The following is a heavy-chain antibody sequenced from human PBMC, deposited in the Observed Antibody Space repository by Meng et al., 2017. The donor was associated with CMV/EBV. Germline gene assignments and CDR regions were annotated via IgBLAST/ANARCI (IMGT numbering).Heavy chain of an antibody. Sequence: ASVKVSCKASGYTFTSYGISWVRQAPGQGLEWMGWISAYNGNTNYAQKLQGRVTMTTDTSTSTAYMELRSLRSDDTAVYYCARRNNYNYYYYGMDVWGQGITVTVSS. CDR3: ARRNNYNYYYYGMDV. J-gene: IGHJ6*02. D-gene: IGHD4-11*01. CDR2: ISAYNGNT. V-gene: IGHV1-18*01. CDR1: GYTFTSYG.